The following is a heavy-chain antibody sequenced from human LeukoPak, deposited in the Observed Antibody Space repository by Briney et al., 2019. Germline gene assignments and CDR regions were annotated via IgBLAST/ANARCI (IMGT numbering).Heavy chain of an antibody. CDR2: ISSSSSYI. Sequence: PGGSLRLSCAASGFTFSNYSMNWVRQAPGKGVEWVSSISSSSSYIYYADSVKGRFTISRDNAKNSLYLQMNSLRAEDTAVYYCARALRTTVTFLLGYWGQGTLVTVSS. D-gene: IGHD4-17*01. V-gene: IGHV3-21*01. CDR1: GFTFSNYS. CDR3: ARALRTTVTFLLGY. J-gene: IGHJ4*02.